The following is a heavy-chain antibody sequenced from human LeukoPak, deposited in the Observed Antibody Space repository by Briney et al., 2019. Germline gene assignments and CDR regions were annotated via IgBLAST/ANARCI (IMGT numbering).Heavy chain of an antibody. J-gene: IGHJ4*02. CDR2: IYYSGST. CDR1: GGSISSTGYY. CDR3: ARPRGYSYGYADY. V-gene: IGHV4-39*01. Sequence: SETLSLTCTVSGGSISSTGYYWGWIRQPPGKGLEWIGSIYYSGSTYYNPSLKSRATISVDTSRNQFSLELSSVTAADTAVYHCARPRGYSYGYADYWGQGTLVTVSS. D-gene: IGHD5-18*01.